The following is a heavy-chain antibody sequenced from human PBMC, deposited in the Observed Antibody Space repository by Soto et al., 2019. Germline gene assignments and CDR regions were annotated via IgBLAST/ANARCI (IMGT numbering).Heavy chain of an antibody. CDR1: GGSISSYY. V-gene: IGHV4-59*01. CDR2: IYYSGST. CDR3: ARSRTPYYYDSTNHNAAAEGAFDI. J-gene: IGHJ3*02. Sequence: SETLSLTCTVSGGSISSYYWSWIRQPPGKGLEWIGYIYYSGSTNYNPSLKSRVTISVDTSKNQFSLKLSSVTAADTAVYYCARSRTPYYYDSTNHNAAAEGAFDIWGQGTMVTVSS. D-gene: IGHD3-22*01.